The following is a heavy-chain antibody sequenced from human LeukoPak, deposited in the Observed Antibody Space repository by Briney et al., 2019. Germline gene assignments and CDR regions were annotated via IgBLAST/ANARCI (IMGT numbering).Heavy chain of an antibody. Sequence: SETLSLTCTVSGGSISSYYWSWIRQPPGKGLEWIGYIYYSGSTNYNPSLKSRVTISVDTSKNQFSLKLSSVTAADTAVYYCARVTAARHPFDYWGQGTLVTASS. CDR2: IYYSGST. CDR1: GGSISSYY. D-gene: IGHD6-6*01. V-gene: IGHV4-59*01. J-gene: IGHJ4*02. CDR3: ARVTAARHPFDY.